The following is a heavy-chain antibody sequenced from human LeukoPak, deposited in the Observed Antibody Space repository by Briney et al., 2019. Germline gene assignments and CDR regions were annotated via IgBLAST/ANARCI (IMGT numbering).Heavy chain of an antibody. J-gene: IGHJ6*02. D-gene: IGHD6-6*01. CDR3: ARAWQLLNILMDV. Sequence: ASVKVSCKASGYTFTGYYMHWVRQAPGQGLEWMGWINPNSGGTNYAQKFQGRVTMTKDTSISTAYMELSRLRSDDTAVYYCARAWQLLNILMDVWGQGTTVTVSS. V-gene: IGHV1-2*02. CDR2: INPNSGGT. CDR1: GYTFTGYY.